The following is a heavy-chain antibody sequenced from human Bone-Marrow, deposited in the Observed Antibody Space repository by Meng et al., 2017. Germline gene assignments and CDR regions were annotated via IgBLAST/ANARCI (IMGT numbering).Heavy chain of an antibody. D-gene: IGHD3-10*02. J-gene: IGHJ4*02. CDR1: GVSFSDFD. CDR2: ISAYNGNT. V-gene: IGHV1-18*01. CDR3: ARRSSPLYDLFGHFDY. Sequence: GESLKISCEVSGVSFSDFDIHWVRQASGKGLEWMGWISAYNGNTNYAQKLQGRVTMTTDTSTSTAYMELRSLRSDDTAVYYCARRSSPLYDLFGHFDYWGQGTLVTVSS.